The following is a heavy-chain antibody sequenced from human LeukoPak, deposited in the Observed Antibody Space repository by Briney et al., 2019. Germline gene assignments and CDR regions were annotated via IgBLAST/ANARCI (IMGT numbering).Heavy chain of an antibody. CDR2: INSDGSST. Sequence: SGGSLRLSCAASGFTFSSYWMSWVRQAPGKGLVWVSRINSDGSSTSYADSVKGRFTISRDNAKNTLYLQMNSLRAEDTAVYYCARDYYGSGSYYNVLFDYWGQGTLVTVSS. CDR1: GFTFSSYW. V-gene: IGHV3-74*01. CDR3: ARDYYGSGSYYNVLFDY. D-gene: IGHD3-10*01. J-gene: IGHJ4*02.